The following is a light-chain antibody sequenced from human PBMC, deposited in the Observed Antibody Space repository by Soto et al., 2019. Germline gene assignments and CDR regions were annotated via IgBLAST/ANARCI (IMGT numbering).Light chain of an antibody. CDR3: QQSYSSPPT. CDR2: AAS. J-gene: IGKJ1*01. CDR1: QSISSW. Sequence: DIQMTQAPSTLSACVGDRVTITGRASQSISSWLAWYQQKPGKAPKLLIYAASSLQSGVPSRFSGSRSGPDFTLTISSLQPEDFATYYCQQSYSSPPTFGQGTKVDI. V-gene: IGKV1-39*01.